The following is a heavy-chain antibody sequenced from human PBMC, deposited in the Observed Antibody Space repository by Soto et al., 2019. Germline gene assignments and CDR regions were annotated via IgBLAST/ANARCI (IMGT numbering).Heavy chain of an antibody. CDR2: INPSGSST. CDR3: ATRVWSVGVLDY. D-gene: IGHD3-3*01. J-gene: IGHJ4*02. Sequence: ASVKVSCKASGYTFTNDFMHWVRQAPGQGLERMGIINPSGSSTTYAQKFQGRVTMTRDTSTSTLYMEMRSLRSEDTAVYYCATRVWSVGVLDYWDMGSRVTVSS. CDR1: GYTFTNDF. V-gene: IGHV1-46*01.